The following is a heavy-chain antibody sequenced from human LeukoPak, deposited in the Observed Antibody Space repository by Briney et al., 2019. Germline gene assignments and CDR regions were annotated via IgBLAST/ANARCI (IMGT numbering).Heavy chain of an antibody. CDR3: AKQVAVPRTRGFDY. CDR2: ISYDGSNK. V-gene: IGHV3-30*18. J-gene: IGHJ4*02. CDR1: GFTFSSYG. Sequence: PGRSLRLSCAASGFTFSSYGMHWVRQAPGKGLEWVAVISYDGSNKYYADSVKGRFTISRDNSKNTLYLQMNSLKAEDTAVYYCAKQVAVPRTRGFDYWSQGTLVTVS. D-gene: IGHD6-19*01.